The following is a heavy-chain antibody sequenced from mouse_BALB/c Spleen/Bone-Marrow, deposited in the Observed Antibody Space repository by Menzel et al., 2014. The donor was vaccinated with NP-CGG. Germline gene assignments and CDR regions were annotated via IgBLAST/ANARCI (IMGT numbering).Heavy chain of an antibody. V-gene: IGHV2-9*02. J-gene: IGHJ2*01. D-gene: IGHD2-4*01. Sequence: QVQLQQSGPGLVSPSQRLSIPCTVSGFSLTTYGLHWVRQPPGKGLEWLGVIWAGGSTNYNSALMSRLSISKDNSKSQVFLKMNSLQTDDTAMYYCARAHYDYVLFDYWGQGTTLTVSS. CDR3: ARAHYDYVLFDY. CDR2: IWAGGST. CDR1: GFSLTTYG.